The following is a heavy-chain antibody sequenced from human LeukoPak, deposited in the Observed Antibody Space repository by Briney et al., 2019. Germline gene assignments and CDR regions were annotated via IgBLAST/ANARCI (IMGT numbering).Heavy chain of an antibody. D-gene: IGHD3-10*01. CDR3: ARGASGTLRSFDLLTQEPLDF. J-gene: IGHJ4*02. CDR2: INPKCGDT. V-gene: IGHV1-2*02. Sequence: ASVKVSCKASGSFSDHYIHWIRQASGHGPEWLGWINPKCGDTNYGQNFQVRVTMTRDTSITTVYMELSSLTSHDTTLYYCARGASGTLRSFDLLTQEPLDFWGQGTLVTVSS. CDR1: GSFSDHY.